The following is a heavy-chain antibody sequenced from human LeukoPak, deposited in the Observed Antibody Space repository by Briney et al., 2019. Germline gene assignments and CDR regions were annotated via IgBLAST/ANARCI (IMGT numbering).Heavy chain of an antibody. D-gene: IGHD4-17*01. CDR3: ARRRDYGYYFDY. CDR1: GGSISSSSYY. V-gene: IGHV4-39*01. J-gene: IGHJ4*02. CDR2: IYYSGST. Sequence: PSETLSLTCTVSGGSISSSSYYWGWIRQPPGKGLEWIGSIYYSGSTYYNPSLKSRVTIFVDTSKNQFSLKLSSVTAADTAVYYCARRRDYGYYFDYWGQGTLVTVSS.